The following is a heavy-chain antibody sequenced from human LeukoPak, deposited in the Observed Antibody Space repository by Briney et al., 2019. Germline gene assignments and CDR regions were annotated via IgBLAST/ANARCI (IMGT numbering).Heavy chain of an antibody. Sequence: SETLSLTCTVSGYSISSGYYWGWIRQPPGKGLEWIGSIYYSGSTYYNPSLKSRVTISVDTSKNQFSLKLSSVTAADTAVYYCARSEMADWFDPWGQGTLVTVSS. CDR1: GYSISSGYY. CDR2: IYYSGST. D-gene: IGHD5-24*01. CDR3: ARSEMADWFDP. V-gene: IGHV4-38-2*02. J-gene: IGHJ5*02.